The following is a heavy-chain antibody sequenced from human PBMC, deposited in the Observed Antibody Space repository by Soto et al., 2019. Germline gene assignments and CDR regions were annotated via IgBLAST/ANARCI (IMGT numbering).Heavy chain of an antibody. J-gene: IGHJ6*02. Sequence: GGSLRLSCAASGFTFSSYAMSWVRQAPGKGLVWVAGISYDGSNKYYADSVKGRFTISRDNAKNTLYLQMNSLRAEDTAVYYCARDFPGMDVWGQGTTVTVSS. CDR2: ISYDGSNK. CDR3: ARDFPGMDV. V-gene: IGHV3-30-3*01. CDR1: GFTFSSYA.